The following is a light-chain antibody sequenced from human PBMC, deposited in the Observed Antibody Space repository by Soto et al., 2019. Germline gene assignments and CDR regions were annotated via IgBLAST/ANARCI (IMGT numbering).Light chain of an antibody. CDR2: EAS. Sequence: EIVLTQSPATLSLSPGERATLSFRSSLSISNSLAWYQQKPGQAPRLLIYEASNRATGIPARFSGSGSGTDFTLTISSLEPEDFAVYYCQQRGEWPPGATFGQGTRLEIK. CDR3: QQRGEWPPGAT. V-gene: IGKV3-11*01. J-gene: IGKJ5*01. CDR1: LSISNS.